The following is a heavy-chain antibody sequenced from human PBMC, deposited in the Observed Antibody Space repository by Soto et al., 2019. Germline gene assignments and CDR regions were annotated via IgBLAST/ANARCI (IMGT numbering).Heavy chain of an antibody. CDR3: ARDWLRRDDILTPSWNFNL. D-gene: IGHD3-9*01. J-gene: IGHJ2*01. CDR2: ISFNGRKK. CDR1: GFNFTYNA. V-gene: IGHV3-30*04. Sequence: QEPLVESGGGVVRPGKSLRLSCEASGFNFTYNAMHWVRQAPGKGLEWVAVISFNGRKKFYARSVKGRFTISRDNSKNTLYLQINILRPGDTAVYYCARDWLRRDDILTPSWNFNLWGQGTLVTAS.